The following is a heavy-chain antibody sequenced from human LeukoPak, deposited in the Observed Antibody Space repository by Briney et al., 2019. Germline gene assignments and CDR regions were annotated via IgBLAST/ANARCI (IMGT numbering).Heavy chain of an antibody. CDR1: EFTFISFW. Sequence: GGSLRLSCEASEFTFISFWMGWVRQAPGKGLEWVANINPDGSDTYYVDSVKGRFTISRDNAKNSLYLQMNSLRVEDTAVYYRAGPVLTGYYSDYFDYWGQGTLVTVSS. V-gene: IGHV3-7*01. CDR2: INPDGSDT. J-gene: IGHJ4*02. D-gene: IGHD3-9*01. CDR3: AGPVLTGYYSDYFDY.